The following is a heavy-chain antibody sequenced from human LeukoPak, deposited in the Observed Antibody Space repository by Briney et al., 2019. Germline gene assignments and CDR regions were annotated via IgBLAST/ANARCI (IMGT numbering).Heavy chain of an antibody. Sequence: SQTLSLTCTVSGGSISSGGYYWSWIRQHPGKGLEWIGYIYYSGSTYYNPSLKSRVTISVDTSKNQFSLKLSSVTAADTAVYYCARGYGGNFEFDYWGQGTPVTVSS. D-gene: IGHD4-23*01. V-gene: IGHV4-31*03. CDR2: IYYSGST. CDR1: GGSISSGGYY. CDR3: ARGYGGNFEFDY. J-gene: IGHJ4*02.